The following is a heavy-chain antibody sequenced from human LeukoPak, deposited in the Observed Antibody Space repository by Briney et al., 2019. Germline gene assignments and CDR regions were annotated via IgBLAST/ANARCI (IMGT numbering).Heavy chain of an antibody. CDR3: ARLYGPGYYDSSGYYIGFDY. D-gene: IGHD3-22*01. Sequence: PSETLSLTCTVSGGSLSSYYWSWIRQPPGKGLEWIGYIYYSGSTNYNPSLKSRVTISVDTSKNQFSLKLSSVTAADTAVYYCARLYGPGYYDSSGYYIGFDYWGQGTLVTVSS. V-gene: IGHV4-59*08. CDR2: IYYSGST. J-gene: IGHJ4*02. CDR1: GGSLSSYY.